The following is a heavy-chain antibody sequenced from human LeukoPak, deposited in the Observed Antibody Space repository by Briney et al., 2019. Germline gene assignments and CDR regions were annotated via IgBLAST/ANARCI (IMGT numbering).Heavy chain of an antibody. CDR1: GYTFTSYG. Sequence: GASVKVSCKASGYTFTSYGISWVRQAPGQGLEWMGWMSAYNGNTNYAQKLQGRVTMTTDTSTSTAYMELRSLRSDDTAVYYCASLGYCTNGVCPQFDYWGQGTLVTVSS. J-gene: IGHJ4*02. V-gene: IGHV1-18*01. CDR2: MSAYNGNT. D-gene: IGHD2-8*01. CDR3: ASLGYCTNGVCPQFDY.